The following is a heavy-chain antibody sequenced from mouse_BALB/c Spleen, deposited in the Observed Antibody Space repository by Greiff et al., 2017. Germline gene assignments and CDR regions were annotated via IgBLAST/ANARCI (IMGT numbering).Heavy chain of an antibody. J-gene: IGHJ3*01. CDR1: GYTFTSYW. D-gene: IGHD2-4*01. CDR3: ASPYYDYVEAWFAY. CDR2: INPSNGRT. V-gene: IGHV1S81*02. Sequence: QVQLQQPGAELVKPGASVKLSCKASGYTFTSYWMRWVKQRPGQGLEWIGEINPSNGRTNYNEKFKSKATLTVDKSSSTAYMQLSSLTSEDSAVYYGASPYYDYVEAWFAYWGQGTLVTVSA.